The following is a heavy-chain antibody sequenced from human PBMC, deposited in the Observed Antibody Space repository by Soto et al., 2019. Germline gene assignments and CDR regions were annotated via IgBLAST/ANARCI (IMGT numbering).Heavy chain of an antibody. D-gene: IGHD4-17*01. CDR3: AKDRRDYGDVYVGAFDI. CDR2: ISGSGGST. J-gene: IGHJ3*02. Sequence: EVQLLESGGGLVQPGGSLRLSCAASGFTFSSYAMSWVRQAPGKGLEWVSAISGSGGSTYYADSVKGRFTISRDKSKNTLYLQMNSLRADDTAVYYCAKDRRDYGDVYVGAFDIWGQGTMVTVSS. V-gene: IGHV3-23*01. CDR1: GFTFSSYA.